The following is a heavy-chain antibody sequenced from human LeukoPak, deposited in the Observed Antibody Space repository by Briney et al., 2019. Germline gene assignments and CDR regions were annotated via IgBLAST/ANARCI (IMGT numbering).Heavy chain of an antibody. CDR3: TRGGQWLVLEKDAFDI. Sequence: SETLSLTCAVYGGSFNDYYWTWIRQSPGKGLEWIGEINHSGSTSYNPSLKSRVTISVDASKSQFSLKLNSVTAADKAVYYCTRGGQWLVLEKDAFDIWGQGTMVTVSS. CDR1: GGSFNDYY. CDR2: INHSGST. V-gene: IGHV4-34*01. D-gene: IGHD6-19*01. J-gene: IGHJ3*02.